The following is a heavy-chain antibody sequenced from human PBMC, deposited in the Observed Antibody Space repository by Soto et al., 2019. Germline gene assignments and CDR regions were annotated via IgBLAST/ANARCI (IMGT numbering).Heavy chain of an antibody. CDR2: INSDGSST. CDR3: VSTSLVVAAATREDY. Sequence: EVQLVESGGGLVQPGGSLRLSCAASGFTFSSYWMHWVRQAPGKGLVWVSRINSDGSSTSYADSVKGRFTIARDNAKNTLSLHLNRLRAEDTAVYYWVSTSLVVAAATREDYWGQGVLVTVSS. CDR1: GFTFSSYW. V-gene: IGHV3-74*01. J-gene: IGHJ4*02. D-gene: IGHD2-15*01.